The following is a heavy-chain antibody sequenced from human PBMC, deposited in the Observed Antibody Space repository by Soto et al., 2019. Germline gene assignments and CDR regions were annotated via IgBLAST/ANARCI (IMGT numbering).Heavy chain of an antibody. Sequence: GGSLGLSCSASGFTFSSYAMHWVRQAPGKGLEYVSAISSNGGSTYYADSVKGRFTISRDNSKNTLYLQMSSLRAEDTAVYYCVKGPIAAAGGRLYYFDYWGQGTLVTVSS. V-gene: IGHV3-64D*08. CDR3: VKGPIAAAGGRLYYFDY. CDR1: GFTFSSYA. CDR2: ISSNGGST. D-gene: IGHD6-13*01. J-gene: IGHJ4*02.